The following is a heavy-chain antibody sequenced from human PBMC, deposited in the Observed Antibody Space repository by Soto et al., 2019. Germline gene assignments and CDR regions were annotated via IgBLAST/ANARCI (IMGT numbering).Heavy chain of an antibody. J-gene: IGHJ6*02. V-gene: IGHV6-1*01. D-gene: IGHD2-2*02. CDR1: GDSVSSNSAA. Sequence: SQTLSLTCAISGDSVSSNSAAWNWIRQSPSRGLEWLGRTYYRSKWYNDYAVSVKSRITINPDTSKNQFSLQLNSVTPEDTAAYYCARVRAWGYCSSTSCYTFYYYGMDVWGPGTTVTVSS. CDR2: TYYRSKWYN. CDR3: ARVRAWGYCSSTSCYTFYYYGMDV.